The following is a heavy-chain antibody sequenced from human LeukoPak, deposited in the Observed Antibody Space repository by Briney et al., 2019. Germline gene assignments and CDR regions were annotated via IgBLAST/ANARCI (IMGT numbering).Heavy chain of an antibody. D-gene: IGHD1-26*01. J-gene: IGHJ4*02. CDR2: IYYSGST. CDR1: GGSISSYY. V-gene: IGHV4-59*01. Sequence: KASETLSLTCTVSGGSISSYYWSWIRQPPGKGLEWIGYIYYSGSTNYNPSLKSRATISVDTSKNQFSLKLSSVTAADTAVYYCARAHSGSHYSMNYFDYWGQGTLVTVSS. CDR3: ARAHSGSHYSMNYFDY.